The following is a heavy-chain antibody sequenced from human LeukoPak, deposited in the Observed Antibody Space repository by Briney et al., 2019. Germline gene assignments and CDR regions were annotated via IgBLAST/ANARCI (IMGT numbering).Heavy chain of an antibody. CDR1: GFTFSVYA. Sequence: GGSLRLSCAASGFTFSVYALHWVRQAPGKGLEWVAVISYDGSNKYYADSVKGRFTISRDNSKNTLYLQMNSLKAEDAAVYYCASNIVAATPWVYYYYMDVWGKGTTVTVSS. V-gene: IGHV3-30*04. D-gene: IGHD1-26*01. J-gene: IGHJ6*03. CDR3: ASNIVAATPWVYYYYMDV. CDR2: ISYDGSNK.